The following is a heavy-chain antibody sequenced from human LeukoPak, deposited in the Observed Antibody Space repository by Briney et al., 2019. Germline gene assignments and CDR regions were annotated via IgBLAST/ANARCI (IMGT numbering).Heavy chain of an antibody. CDR3: TTGQYFDGYFFDS. V-gene: IGHV3-15*01. CDR1: GFTFSSYA. CDR2: IQSKTEGGTT. J-gene: IGHJ4*02. D-gene: IGHD3-9*01. Sequence: KPGGSLRLSCAASGFTFSSYAMSWVRQAPGKGLEWVGRIQSKTEGGTTDYAAPVKGRFTISRDDSKNTLYLQMNSLKTEDTAVYYCTTGQYFDGYFFDSWGQGTLVTVSS.